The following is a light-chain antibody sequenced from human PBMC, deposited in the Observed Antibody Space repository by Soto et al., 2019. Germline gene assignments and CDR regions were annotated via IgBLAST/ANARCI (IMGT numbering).Light chain of an antibody. CDR2: VGS. CDR1: SSDVGSYNL. Sequence: QSALTQPASVSGSPGQSITISCTGTSSDVGSYNLVSWYQQHPGTAPKLMIYVGSKRPSGVSNRFSGSKSGNTASLTISGLQAEDEADYYCCSYAGSSTFVVFGGGTKLTVL. V-gene: IGLV2-23*03. CDR3: CSYAGSSTFVV. J-gene: IGLJ2*01.